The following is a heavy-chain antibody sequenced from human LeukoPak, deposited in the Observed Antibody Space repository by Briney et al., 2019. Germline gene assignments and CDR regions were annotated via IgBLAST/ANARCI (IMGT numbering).Heavy chain of an antibody. Sequence: GGSLRLSCAASGFTFSSYSMNWVRQAPGKGLEWVSYISKSSDRIYHADSVKGRFTISRDNAKISLYLQMDSLRAEDTAVYYCARDLLNDEGSSYFFDQWGQGTLVTASS. CDR1: GFTFSSYS. CDR2: ISKSSDRI. D-gene: IGHD2-2*01. J-gene: IGHJ4*02. V-gene: IGHV3-48*04. CDR3: ARDLLNDEGSSYFFDQ.